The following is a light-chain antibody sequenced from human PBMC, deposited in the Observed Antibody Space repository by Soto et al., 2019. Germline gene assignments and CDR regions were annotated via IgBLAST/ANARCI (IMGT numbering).Light chain of an antibody. V-gene: IGLV1-40*01. J-gene: IGLJ3*02. CDR1: SSNIGAGYD. Sequence: QSVLTQPPSVSGAPGQRVTISCTGSSSNIGAGYDVHWYQQLPGTAPTLFISGNTDRPSGVPDRFSGSKSGTSASLAITGLQTEDEADYYCQSFDRSLTAWVFGGGTKVTVL. CDR2: GNT. CDR3: QSFDRSLTAWV.